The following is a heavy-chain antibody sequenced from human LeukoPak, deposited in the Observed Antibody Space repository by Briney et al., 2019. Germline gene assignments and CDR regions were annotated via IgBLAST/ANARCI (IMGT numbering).Heavy chain of an antibody. Sequence: GGSLRLSCAASGFTFSSYWMHWVRQAPGKGLVWVSRINTDGSSTSYADSVKGRFTISRDNAKNTLYLQMNSLRAEDTAVYYCARGAYGDYSDTPFDYWGQGTLVTVSS. CDR3: ARGAYGDYSDTPFDY. CDR2: INTDGSST. D-gene: IGHD4-17*01. V-gene: IGHV3-74*01. CDR1: GFTFSSYW. J-gene: IGHJ4*02.